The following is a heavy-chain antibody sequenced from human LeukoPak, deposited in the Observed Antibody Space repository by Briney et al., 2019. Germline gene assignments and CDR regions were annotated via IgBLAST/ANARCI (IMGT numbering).Heavy chain of an antibody. V-gene: IGHV4-59*01. D-gene: IGHD3-10*01. J-gene: IGHJ5*02. CDR1: GGSISSYY. CDR3: AIGGYYGSGNDFRFDP. Sequence: SETLSLSCTVSGGSISSYYWSWIRHPPGKGLEWVGYIYYSGSTNYKPSLKRRVTVSVDTSKNQFTLKLSSVTAADTAVYYCAIGGYYGSGNDFRFDPWGQGTLVTVSS. CDR2: IYYSGST.